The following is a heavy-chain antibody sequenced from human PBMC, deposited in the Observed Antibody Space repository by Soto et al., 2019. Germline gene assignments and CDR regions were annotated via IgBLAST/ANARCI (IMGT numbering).Heavy chain of an antibody. CDR1: GGSISSSSYY. V-gene: IGHV4-39*02. CDR2: IYYSGSA. D-gene: IGHD2-21*02. CDR3: ARDLWGYCGADCYPLDV. J-gene: IGHJ6*02. Sequence: SETLSLTCTVSGGSISSSSYYWGWIRQPPGKGLEWIGSIYYSGSAYYNPSLKSRVTISVDTSKNQFSLKLSSVTAAGTAVYYCARDLWGYCGADCYPLDVWGQGTTVTVSS.